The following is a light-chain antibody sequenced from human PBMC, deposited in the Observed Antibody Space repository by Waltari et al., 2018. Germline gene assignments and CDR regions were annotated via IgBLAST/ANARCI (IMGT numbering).Light chain of an antibody. V-gene: IGLV4-69*01. Sequence: QLMLTQSPSVSASLGASVKLTCTLSSGHSSYAIAWHQQQPEKGPRYLMKVNSDGSHIKGDGIPDRFSGSSSGAERYLTISSLQSEDEADYYCQTGGFGIWVFGGGTKLTVL. CDR3: QTGGFGIWV. CDR2: VNSDGSH. J-gene: IGLJ3*02. CDR1: SGHSSYA.